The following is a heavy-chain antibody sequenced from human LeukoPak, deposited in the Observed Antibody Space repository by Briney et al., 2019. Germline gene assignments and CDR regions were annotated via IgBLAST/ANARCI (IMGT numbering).Heavy chain of an antibody. CDR3: ASATDIVGATHSLDAFDI. Sequence: ASVKVSCKASGYTFTGYYMHWVRQAPGQGLEWMGRINPNSGGTNYAQKFQGRVTVTRDTSISTAYMELSRLRSDDTAVYYCASATDIVGATHSLDAFDIWGQGTMVTVSS. V-gene: IGHV1-2*06. J-gene: IGHJ3*02. CDR1: GYTFTGYY. D-gene: IGHD1-26*01. CDR2: INPNSGGT.